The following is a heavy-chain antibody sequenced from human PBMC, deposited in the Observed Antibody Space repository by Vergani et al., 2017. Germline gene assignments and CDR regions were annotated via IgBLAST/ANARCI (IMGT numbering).Heavy chain of an antibody. CDR1: GFTFSSYA. CDR3: ATGYANYYYYYMDV. J-gene: IGHJ6*03. CDR2: ISGSGGST. V-gene: IGHV3-23*04. D-gene: IGHD3-9*01. Sequence: EVQLVESGGGLVQPGGSLRLSCSASGFTFSSYAMSWVRQAPGKGLEWVSAISGSGGSTYYADSVKGRFTISRDNSKNTLYLQMNSLRAEDTAVYYCATGYANYYYYYMDVWGKGTTVTVSS.